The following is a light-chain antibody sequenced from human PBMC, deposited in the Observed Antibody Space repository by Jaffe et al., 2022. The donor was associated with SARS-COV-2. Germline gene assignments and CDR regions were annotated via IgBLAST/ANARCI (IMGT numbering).Light chain of an antibody. Sequence: QSVLTQPPSVSGTPGQRVTISCSGSSSNIGSDYVYWYQQLPGTTPKLLIHTNDQRPSGVPDRFSGSKSGTSASLAISGLQSEDEADYYCASWDDNLKGLFGGGTKLTVL. CDR3: ASWDDNLKGL. CDR1: SSNIGSDY. CDR2: TND. V-gene: IGLV1-44*01. J-gene: IGLJ3*02.